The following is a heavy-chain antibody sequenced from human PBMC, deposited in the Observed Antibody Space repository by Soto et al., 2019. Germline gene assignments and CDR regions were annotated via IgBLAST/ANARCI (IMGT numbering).Heavy chain of an antibody. CDR2: ISSDGSNI. D-gene: IGHD2-21*02. V-gene: IGHV3-30*03. J-gene: IGHJ1*01. Sequence: GGSLRLSCAASGFTFNTYGLHWVRQAPGKGLEWVAVISSDGSNIHYGDSVKGRFTVSRDNSKNMLYLQMNSLRPEDTAVYYCAREEHIVVVTAIPAEYFQHWGQGTVVTVS. CDR1: GFTFNTYG. CDR3: AREEHIVVVTAIPAEYFQH.